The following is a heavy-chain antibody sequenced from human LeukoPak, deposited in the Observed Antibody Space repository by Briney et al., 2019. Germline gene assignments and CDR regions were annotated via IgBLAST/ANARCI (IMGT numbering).Heavy chain of an antibody. D-gene: IGHD3-10*01. CDR2: IYYSGST. J-gene: IGHJ5*02. CDR3: ASNGSGSPWNWFDP. Sequence: PSETLSLTCTVSGGSISSSSYYWGWIRQPPGKGLEWIGSIYYSGSTYYNPSLKSRVTISVDTSKKKFSLKLSSVTAADTAVYYCASNGSGSPWNWFDPWGQGTLVTVSS. V-gene: IGHV4-39*01. CDR1: GGSISSSSYY.